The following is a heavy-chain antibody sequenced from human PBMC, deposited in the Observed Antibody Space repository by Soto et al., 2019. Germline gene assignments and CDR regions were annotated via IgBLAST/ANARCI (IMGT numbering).Heavy chain of an antibody. Sequence: QVQLVESGGGLVKPGGSLRLSCAASGFTFSDYYMSWIRQAPGKGLEWVSYISSSSSYTNYADSVKGRFTISRDNAKNSLYLQMNSLRAEDTSVYYCARDCSSPALSGYNWFDPWGQGTLVTVSS. CDR2: ISSSSSYT. CDR1: GFTFSDYY. D-gene: IGHD6-13*01. J-gene: IGHJ5*02. V-gene: IGHV3-11*06. CDR3: ARDCSSPALSGYNWFDP.